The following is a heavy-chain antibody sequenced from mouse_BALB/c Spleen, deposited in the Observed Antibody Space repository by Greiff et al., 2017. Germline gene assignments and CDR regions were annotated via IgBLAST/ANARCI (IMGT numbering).Heavy chain of an antibody. J-gene: IGHJ2*01. CDR3: ARDKDYGKGYYFDY. D-gene: IGHD1-1*01. V-gene: IGHV7-3*02. CDR1: GFTFTDYY. CDR2: IRNKANGYTT. Sequence: EVNVVESGGGLVQPGGSLRLSCATSGFTFTDYYMSWVRQPPGKALEWLGFIRNKANGYTTEYSASVKGRFTISRDNSQSILYLQMNTLRAEDSATYYCARDKDYGKGYYFDYWGQGTTLTVSS.